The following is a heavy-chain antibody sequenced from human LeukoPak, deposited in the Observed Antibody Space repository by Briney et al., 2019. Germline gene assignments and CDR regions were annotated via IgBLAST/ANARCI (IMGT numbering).Heavy chain of an antibody. CDR2: INPNSGGT. Sequence: ASVKVSCKASGYTFTGYYMYWVRQAPGQGLEWMGWINPNSGGTNYAQKFQGRVTMTRDTSISTAYMELSRLRSDDTAVYYCARVSRNSSGWLTPPYFDYWGQGTLVTVSS. D-gene: IGHD6-19*01. V-gene: IGHV1-2*02. J-gene: IGHJ4*02. CDR3: ARVSRNSSGWLTPPYFDY. CDR1: GYTFTGYY.